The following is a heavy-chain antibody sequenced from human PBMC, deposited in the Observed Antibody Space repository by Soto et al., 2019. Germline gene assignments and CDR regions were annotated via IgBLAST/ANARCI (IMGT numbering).Heavy chain of an antibody. CDR3: ARERDYGY. CDR1: GYTFTSYD. V-gene: IGHV1-8*01. Sequence: QVQLVQSGAEVKKPGASVKVSCKASGYTFTSYDINWVRQATGQGLEWMGWMNPNSGNTGYAQKFQGRVTMTWNSTLCKAYMELCSLRSEDTALYYRARERDYGYWGQGTLVTVSS. CDR2: MNPNSGNT. J-gene: IGHJ4*02.